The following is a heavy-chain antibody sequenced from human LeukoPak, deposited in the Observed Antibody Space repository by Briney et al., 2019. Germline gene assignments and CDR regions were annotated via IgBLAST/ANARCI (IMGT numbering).Heavy chain of an antibody. CDR3: ARDIHDYYDSSGYYSCWFDP. Sequence: SETLSLTCAVYGGSFSGYYWSWIRQPPGKGLEWIGEINHSGSTNYNPSLKSRVTISVDKSKNQFSLKLSSVTAADTAVYYCARDIHDYYDSSGYYSCWFDPWGQGTLVTVSS. D-gene: IGHD3-22*01. J-gene: IGHJ5*02. CDR2: INHSGST. CDR1: GGSFSGYY. V-gene: IGHV4-34*01.